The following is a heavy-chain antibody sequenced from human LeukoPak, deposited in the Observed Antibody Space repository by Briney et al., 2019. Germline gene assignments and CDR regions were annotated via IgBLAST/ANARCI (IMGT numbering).Heavy chain of an antibody. CDR3: AMCYYDSSGYGAFDI. CDR1: GYTFTGYY. Sequence: ASVKVSCKASGYTFTGYYMHWVRQAPGQGLEWMGRINPNSGGTNYAQKFQGRVTMTRDTSISTAYMELSRLRSDDTAVYYCAMCYYDSSGYGAFDIWGQGTMVTVSS. J-gene: IGHJ3*02. D-gene: IGHD3-22*01. V-gene: IGHV1-2*06. CDR2: INPNSGGT.